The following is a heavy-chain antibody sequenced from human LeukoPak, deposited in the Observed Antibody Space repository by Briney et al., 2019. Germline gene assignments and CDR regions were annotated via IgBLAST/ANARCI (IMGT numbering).Heavy chain of an antibody. CDR1: GFTFSGSA. Sequence: GGSQKLSCAASGFTFSGSAMHWVRQASGKGLEWVGRIRSKANSYATAYAASVKGRFTISRDDSKNTAYLQMNSLKTEDTAVYYCTRWVDGSASQFDYWGPGNLVSVSS. CDR3: TRWVDGSASQFDY. V-gene: IGHV3-73*01. CDR2: IRSKANSYAT. J-gene: IGHJ4*01. D-gene: IGHD3-10*01.